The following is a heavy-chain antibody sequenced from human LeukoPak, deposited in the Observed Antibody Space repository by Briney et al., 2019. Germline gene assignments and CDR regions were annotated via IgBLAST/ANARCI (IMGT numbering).Heavy chain of an antibody. J-gene: IGHJ4*02. Sequence: PSETLSLTCVVSGYSISSGYYWGWIRQPPGKGLEWIGSIYHSGNTYYNPSLKGRVTISIDTSKNQFSLKLSSVTAADTAVYYCARHGIGGIIDYWGQGTLVTVSS. CDR2: IYHSGNT. CDR3: ARHGIGGIIDY. V-gene: IGHV4-38-2*01. D-gene: IGHD3-10*01. CDR1: GYSISSGYY.